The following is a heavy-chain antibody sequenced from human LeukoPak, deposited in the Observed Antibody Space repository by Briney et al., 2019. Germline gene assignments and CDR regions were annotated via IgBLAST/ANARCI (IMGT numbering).Heavy chain of an antibody. D-gene: IGHD3-22*01. CDR2: INHSGST. J-gene: IGHJ5*02. CDR1: GGSFSGYY. Sequence: SETLSLTCAVYGGSFSGYYWSWIRQPPGKGLEWIGEINHSGSTNYNPSLKSRVTISVDTSKNQFSLKLSSVTAADTAVYYCARKYYYSSGYYLLRWFDPWGQGTLVTVSS. V-gene: IGHV4-34*01. CDR3: ARKYYYSSGYYLLRWFDP.